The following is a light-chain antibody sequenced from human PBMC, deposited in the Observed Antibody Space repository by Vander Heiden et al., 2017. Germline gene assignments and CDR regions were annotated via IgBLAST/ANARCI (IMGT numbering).Light chain of an antibody. J-gene: IGKJ2*01. CDR3: QQYNSNSHF. CDR2: DAS. CDR1: QSINTW. V-gene: IGKV1-5*01. Sequence: DIQVTQSPSTLSASAGDRVTITCRASQSINTWLAWYQQKPGKAPKLLIYDASSLESGVPSRFSGSGSGTEFTLTISSLQPDDFATYYCQQYNSNSHFFGQGTKLEIK.